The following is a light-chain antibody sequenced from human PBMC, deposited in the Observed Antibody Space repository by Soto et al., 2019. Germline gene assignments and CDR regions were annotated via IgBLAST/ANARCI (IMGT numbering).Light chain of an antibody. J-gene: IGLJ1*01. CDR3: CSYAGSYTLYV. Sequence: QSALTQPRSVSGSPGQSVTISCTETSSDVGGDNYVSWYQQHPGKAPKLMIYDVSKRPSGVPDRFSGSKSGNTASLTISGLQAEDEADYYCCSYAGSYTLYVFGTGTKVTVL. V-gene: IGLV2-11*01. CDR2: DVS. CDR1: SSDVGGDNY.